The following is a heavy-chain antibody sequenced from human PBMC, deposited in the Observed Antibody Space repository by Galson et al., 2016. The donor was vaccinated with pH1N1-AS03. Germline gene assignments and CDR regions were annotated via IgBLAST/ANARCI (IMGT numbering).Heavy chain of an antibody. V-gene: IGHV3-23*01. D-gene: IGHD5-18*01. CDR3: ANPRASGTTMVTRLDY. CDR1: GFTFSTYA. J-gene: IGHJ4*02. CDR2: ISGAELST. Sequence: SLRLSCAASGFTFSTYAMSWVRQAPGKGLEWVSSISGAELSTYYADSVKGRFTVSRDNSKNTLYLQMHGLRAEDTAIYYCANPRASGTTMVTRLDYWGQGILVTVSS.